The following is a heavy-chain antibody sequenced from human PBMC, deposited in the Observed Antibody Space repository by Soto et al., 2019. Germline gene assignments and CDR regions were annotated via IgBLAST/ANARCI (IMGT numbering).Heavy chain of an antibody. Sequence: SETLSLTCTVSGGSISSGGYYWSWIRQHPGKGLEWIGYIYYSGSTYYNPSLKSRVTISVDTSKNQFSLKLSSVTAADTAVYYCARSEATVLDYWGQGIQVTVSS. CDR3: ARSEATVLDY. J-gene: IGHJ4*02. CDR2: IYYSGST. V-gene: IGHV4-31*03. D-gene: IGHD4-17*01. CDR1: GGSISSGGYY.